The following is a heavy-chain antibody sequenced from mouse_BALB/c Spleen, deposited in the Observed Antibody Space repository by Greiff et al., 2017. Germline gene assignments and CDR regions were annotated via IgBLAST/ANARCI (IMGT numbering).Heavy chain of an antibody. J-gene: IGHJ4*01. D-gene: IGHD2-3*01. V-gene: IGHV3-2*02. CDR2: ISYSGST. CDR3: ARWGDDGYYDAMDY. CDR1: GYSITSDYA. Sequence: EVKLQESGPGLVKPSQSLSLTCTVTGYSITSDYAWNWIRQFPGNKLEWMGYISYSGSTSYTPSLKSRISITRDTSKNQFFLQLNSVTTEDTATYYGARWGDDGYYDAMDYWGQGTSVTVSS.